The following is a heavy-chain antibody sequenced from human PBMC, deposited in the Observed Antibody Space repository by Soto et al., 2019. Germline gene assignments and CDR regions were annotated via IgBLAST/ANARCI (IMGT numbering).Heavy chain of an antibody. CDR2: ISYDGSNK. CDR1: GFTFSSYG. D-gene: IGHD5-18*01. V-gene: IGHV3-30*18. J-gene: IGHJ6*02. Sequence: QVQLVESGGGVVQPGRSLRLSCAASGFTFSSYGMHWVRQAPGKGLEWVAGISYDGSNKYYADSVKGRFTISRDNSKNTRYLQRNSLTAETTAVYYCAKDQTVLTLQQWLQGGIDVCVHGTTVTVS. CDR3: AKDQTVLTLQQWLQGGIDV.